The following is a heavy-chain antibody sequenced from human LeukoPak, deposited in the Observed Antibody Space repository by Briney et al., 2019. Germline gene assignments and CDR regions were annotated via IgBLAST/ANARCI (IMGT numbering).Heavy chain of an antibody. CDR3: ARARGSGSYFDY. V-gene: IGHV1-2*02. J-gene: IGHJ4*02. D-gene: IGHD3-10*01. CDR2: IKPNSGGT. Sequence: ASVKVSCKASGYTFTGYYMHWVRQAPGQGLEWMGWIKPNSGGTNYAQKFQGRVTMTRDTSISTAYMELSRLRSDDTAVYYCARARGSGSYFDYWGQGTLVTVSS. CDR1: GYTFTGYY.